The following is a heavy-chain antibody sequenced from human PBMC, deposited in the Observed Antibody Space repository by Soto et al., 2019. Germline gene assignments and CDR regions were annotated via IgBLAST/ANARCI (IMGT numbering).Heavy chain of an antibody. J-gene: IGHJ6*02. CDR2: IYPGDSDT. D-gene: IGHD3-9*01. CDR3: ARTPAPKSLRYFDWSTLHGMDV. Sequence: GSLRISFKGHGYCFTRYWSGLVRQMPGKGLEWMGIIYPGDSDTRYSPSFQGQVPISADKSISTAYLQWSSLKDSETAMYYCARTPAPKSLRYFDWSTLHGMDVWGQGTTVPVPS. CDR1: GYCFTRYW. V-gene: IGHV5-51*01.